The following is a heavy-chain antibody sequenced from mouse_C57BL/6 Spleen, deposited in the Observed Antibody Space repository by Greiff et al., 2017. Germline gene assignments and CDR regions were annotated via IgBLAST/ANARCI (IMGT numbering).Heavy chain of an antibody. CDR1: GFTFSSYA. Sequence: DVKVEESGGGLVKPGGSLKLSCAASGFTFSSYAMSWVRQTPEKRLEWVATISDGGSYNYYPDNVTGRVTIFRDKAKNNQYMQMSHLKSEDTSMYYCARNAMDYWGQGTSVTVSS. CDR2: ISDGGSYN. CDR3: ARNAMDY. J-gene: IGHJ4*01. V-gene: IGHV5-4*03.